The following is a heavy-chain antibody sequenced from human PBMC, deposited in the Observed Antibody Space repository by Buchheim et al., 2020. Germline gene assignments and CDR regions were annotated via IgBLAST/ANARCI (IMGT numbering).Heavy chain of an antibody. V-gene: IGHV1-46*01. Sequence: QVQLVQSGAEVKKPGPSVKVSCKASGYTFTSYYMHWVRQAPGQGLEWMGMINPSGGSTTYAQKLQGRVTMTRDTSTSIVYMELSSLRSEDTVVYYCARMSAATDYYYGMDVWGQGTT. CDR3: ARMSAATDYYYGMDV. CDR2: INPSGGST. D-gene: IGHD2-15*01. CDR1: GYTFTSYY. J-gene: IGHJ6*02.